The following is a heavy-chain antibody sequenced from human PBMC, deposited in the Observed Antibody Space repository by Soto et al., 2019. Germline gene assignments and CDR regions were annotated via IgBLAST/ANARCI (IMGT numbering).Heavy chain of an antibody. CDR2: INPKSGGT. D-gene: IGHD3-22*01. CDR1: GYMFTGYY. J-gene: IGHJ3*02. Sequence: ASVKVSCKASGYMFTGYYIHWVRQAPGQGLEWMGWINPKSGGTKYAEKFRGRVSMTGDTFITTAYLELSSLTSDDTAIYYCATDRVAFDMWGQGTKVTVSS. V-gene: IGHV1-2*02. CDR3: ATDRVAFDM.